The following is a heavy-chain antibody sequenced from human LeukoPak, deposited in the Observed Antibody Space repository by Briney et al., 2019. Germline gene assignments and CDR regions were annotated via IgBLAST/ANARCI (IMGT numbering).Heavy chain of an antibody. V-gene: IGHV3-21*01. CDR3: ARSGDYYDSSGYWLGTTDY. CDR2: ISSSGNYI. CDR1: GFTFSSYS. D-gene: IGHD3-22*01. J-gene: IGHJ4*02. Sequence: GGSLRLSCAVSGFTFSSYSMNWVRQAPGKGLEWVSSISSSGNYIYYADSVKGRFTISRDNAKNSLYLQMNSLRAEDTAVYYCARSGDYYDSSGYWLGTTDYWGQGTLVTVSS.